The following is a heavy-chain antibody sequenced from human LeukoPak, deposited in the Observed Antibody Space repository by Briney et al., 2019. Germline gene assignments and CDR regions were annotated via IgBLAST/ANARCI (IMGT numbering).Heavy chain of an antibody. J-gene: IGHJ4*02. V-gene: IGHV4-59*01. CDR2: IYYSGST. CDR3: ARFPLSAAAGLFDY. D-gene: IGHD6-13*01. CDR1: GGSISSYY. Sequence: PSETLSLTCTVSGGSISSYYWSWIRQPPGKGLEWIGYIYYSGSTNYNPSLKSRVTISVDTSKNQFSLKLSSVTAADTAVYYCARFPLSAAAGLFDYWGQGTLVTVSS.